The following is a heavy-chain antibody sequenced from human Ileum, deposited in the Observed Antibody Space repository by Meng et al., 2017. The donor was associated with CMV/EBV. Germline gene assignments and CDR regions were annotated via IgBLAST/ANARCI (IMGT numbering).Heavy chain of an antibody. D-gene: IGHD6-13*01. V-gene: IGHV1-69*16. CDR3: ARGFGTTWYAFDY. Sequence: GATFSAYPISWVRQAPGQGLEWMGGIIPTLGSAKYAQKFQGRLTITTDESTSTEYMDLNSLTSEDTAVYYCARGFGTTWYAFDYWGQGTLVTVSS. J-gene: IGHJ4*02. CDR2: IIPTLGSA. CDR1: GATFSAYP.